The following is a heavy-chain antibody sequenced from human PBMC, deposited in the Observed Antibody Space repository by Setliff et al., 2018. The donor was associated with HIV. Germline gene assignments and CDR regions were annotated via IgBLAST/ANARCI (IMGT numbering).Heavy chain of an antibody. CDR3: ARGYYDSSGYYNAHL. Sequence: GGSLRLSCAASRFTFSSYSMNWVRQAPGKGLEWVSSITSSSSYKYYADSVKGRFTISRDNAKNSLYLQMNSLRAEDTAVYYCARGYYDSSGYYNAHLWGQGTLVTVSS. CDR2: ITSSSSYK. CDR1: RFTFSSYS. J-gene: IGHJ5*02. D-gene: IGHD3-22*01. V-gene: IGHV3-21*01.